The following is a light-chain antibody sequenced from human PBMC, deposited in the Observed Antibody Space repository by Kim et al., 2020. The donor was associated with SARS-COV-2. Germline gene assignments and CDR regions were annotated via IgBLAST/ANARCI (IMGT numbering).Light chain of an antibody. V-gene: IGLV1-40*01. CDR3: QSYDSSLSDVV. J-gene: IGLJ2*01. CDR1: SSNSGAGYD. Sequence: QRVTISCTEGSSNSGAGYDEHWYQRLPGTAPKRLIYGNSNRPSGVPDRFSGSRSGTSASLAITGLQAEDEADYYCQSYDSSLSDVVFGGGTQLTVL. CDR2: GNS.